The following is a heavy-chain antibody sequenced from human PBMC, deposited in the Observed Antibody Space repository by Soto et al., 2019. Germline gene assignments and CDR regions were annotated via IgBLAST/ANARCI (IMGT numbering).Heavy chain of an antibody. D-gene: IGHD2-15*01. Sequence: ASVKVSCKASGYTFSRHTIFWVRQAPGRRLEWMGWINTGNGYTKYSQRFQGRVTITTDTSASTSYMEVSSLISEDTAVYYCAREVVVSGTNWFDPWGQGTLVTVSS. J-gene: IGHJ5*02. V-gene: IGHV1-3*04. CDR3: AREVVVSGTNWFDP. CDR1: GYTFSRHT. CDR2: INTGNGYT.